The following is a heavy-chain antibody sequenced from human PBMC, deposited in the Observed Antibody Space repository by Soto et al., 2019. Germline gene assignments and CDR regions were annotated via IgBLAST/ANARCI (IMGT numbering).Heavy chain of an antibody. CDR3: ARGRQTQYYYDSSGYWLKY. CDR1: GGSFSGYY. J-gene: IGHJ4*01. V-gene: IGHV4-34*01. Sequence: SETLSLTCAVYGGSFSGYYWSWIRQPPGKGLEWIGEINHSGSTNYNPSLKSRVTISVDTSKNQFSLKLSSVTAADTAVYYCARGRQTQYYYDSSGYWLKYWGHGTLVTVSS. CDR2: INHSGST. D-gene: IGHD3-22*01.